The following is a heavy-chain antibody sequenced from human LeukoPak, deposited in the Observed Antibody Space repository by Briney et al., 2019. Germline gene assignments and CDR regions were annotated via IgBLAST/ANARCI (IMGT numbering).Heavy chain of an antibody. CDR2: INTNTGNP. D-gene: IGHD3-16*01. J-gene: IGHJ6*02. CDR3: ARAPYTKPTLTYGIDV. CDR1: GYTFTSYA. Sequence: ASVKVSCKASGYTFTSYAMHWVRQAPGQGLEWMGWINTNTGNPMYVQGFTGRFVFSLDTSVTTAYLQTSSLKTEDTAVYFCARAPYTKPTLTYGIDVWGQGTTVTVSS. V-gene: IGHV7-4-1*02.